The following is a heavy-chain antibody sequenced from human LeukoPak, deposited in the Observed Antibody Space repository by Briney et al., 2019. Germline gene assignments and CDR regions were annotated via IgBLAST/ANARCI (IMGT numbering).Heavy chain of an antibody. CDR3: ARFNLSYYYMDV. D-gene: IGHD3-16*02. CDR2: IIPIFGTA. J-gene: IGHJ6*03. Sequence: SVKVSCKAPGGTFSSYAISWVRQAPGQGLEWMGGIIPIFGTANYAQKFQGRVTITAGESTSTAYMELSSLRSEDTAVYYCARFNLSYYYMDVWGKGTTVTVSS. CDR1: GGTFSSYA. V-gene: IGHV1-69*13.